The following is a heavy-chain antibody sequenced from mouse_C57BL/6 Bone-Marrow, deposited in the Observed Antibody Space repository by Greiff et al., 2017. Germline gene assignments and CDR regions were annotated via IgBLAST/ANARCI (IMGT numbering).Heavy chain of an antibody. CDR2: ISSGGAYI. CDR1: GFTFSRYA. V-gene: IGHV5-9-1*02. J-gene: IGHJ1*03. D-gene: IGHD1-1*01. CDR3: TRASYYYGSSAYWYFDV. Sequence: EVKLMEPGAGLVKPGGSLKLSCAASGFTFSRYAMSWVRQTPEPRLAWVAYISSGGAYIYYADTVKGRFTLSRANARNTLYLQMSSMKSEDTAMYYCTRASYYYGSSAYWYFDVWGTGTTVTVSS.